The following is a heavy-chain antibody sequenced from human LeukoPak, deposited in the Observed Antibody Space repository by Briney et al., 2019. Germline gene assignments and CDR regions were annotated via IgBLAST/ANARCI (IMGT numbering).Heavy chain of an antibody. D-gene: IGHD6-6*01. Sequence: QASETLSLTCAVYGGSFSGYYWSWIRQPPGKGLEWIGEINHSESTNYNPSLKSRLTISIDTSKNQFSLQLTSVSAADTAVYFCARDSHYTTSSNYYYYYTNVWGKGTTVTVSS. CDR2: INHSEST. CDR1: GGSFSGYY. V-gene: IGHV4-34*01. CDR3: ARDSHYTTSSNYYYYYTNV. J-gene: IGHJ6*03.